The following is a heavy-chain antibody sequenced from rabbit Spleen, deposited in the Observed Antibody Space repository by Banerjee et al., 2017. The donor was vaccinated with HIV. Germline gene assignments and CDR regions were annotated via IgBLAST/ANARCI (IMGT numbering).Heavy chain of an antibody. D-gene: IGHD8-1*01. CDR3: ARDGAGGSYFAW. V-gene: IGHV1S40*01. CDR1: GVSFSVSSY. J-gene: IGHJ4*01. CDR2: IDAGSSGFT. Sequence: QSLEESGGDLVKPGASLTLTCTASGVSFSVSSYMCWVRQAPGKGLEWIACIDAGSSGFTYFASWAKGRFTISKTSSTTVTLQMTSLTAADTATYFCARDGAGGSYFAWWGPGNLVTVS.